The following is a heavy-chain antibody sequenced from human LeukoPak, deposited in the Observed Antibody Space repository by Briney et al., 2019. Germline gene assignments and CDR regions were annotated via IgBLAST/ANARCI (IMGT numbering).Heavy chain of an antibody. J-gene: IGHJ3*02. Sequence: PGGSLRLSCAASGFTFSSYGMHWVRQAPGKGLEWVAFIRYDGSNKYYADSVKGRFTISRDNSKNTLYLQMNSLRAEDTAVYYCARGGEDAFDIWGQGTMVTVSS. D-gene: IGHD3-10*01. V-gene: IGHV3-30*02. CDR1: GFTFSSYG. CDR2: IRYDGSNK. CDR3: ARGGEDAFDI.